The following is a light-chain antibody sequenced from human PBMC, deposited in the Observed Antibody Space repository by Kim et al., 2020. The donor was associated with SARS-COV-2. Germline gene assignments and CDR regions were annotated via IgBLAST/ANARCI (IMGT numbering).Light chain of an antibody. CDR1: SGHSSYA. CDR3: QTWGTGLGV. CDR2: LNSDGSH. V-gene: IGLV4-69*01. Sequence: PVLTQSPSASASLGASVKLTCTLSSGHSSYAIAWHQQQPEKGPRYLMKLNSDGSHSKGDGIPDRFSGSSSGAERYLTISSLQSEDEADYYCQTWGTGLGVFGTGTKVTVL. J-gene: IGLJ1*01.